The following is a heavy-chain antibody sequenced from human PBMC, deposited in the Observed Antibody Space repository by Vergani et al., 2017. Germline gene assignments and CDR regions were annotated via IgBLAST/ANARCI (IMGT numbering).Heavy chain of an antibody. CDR1: GFTFSSYG. CDR2: ISYDGSNK. CDR3: AKGPYSSSWYTYYYYYGMDV. J-gene: IGHJ6*02. V-gene: IGHV3-30*18. Sequence: QVQLVESGGGVVQPGRSLRLSCAASGFTFSSYGMHWVRQAPGKGLEWVAVISYDGSNKYYADSVQGRFTISRDNSKNTLYLQMNSLRAEDTAVYYCAKGPYSSSWYTYYYYYGMDVWGQGTRVTGSS. D-gene: IGHD6-13*01.